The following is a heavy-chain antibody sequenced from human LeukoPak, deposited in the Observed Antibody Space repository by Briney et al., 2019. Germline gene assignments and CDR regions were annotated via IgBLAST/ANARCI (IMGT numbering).Heavy chain of an antibody. CDR1: GFTFSSYG. CDR3: ARDHCSSTSCYAGYYYYGMDV. Sequence: GGSLRLSCAASGFTFSSYGMHWVRQAPGKGLEWVAVIWYDGSNKYYADSVKGRFTISRDNSKNTLYLQMNSLRAEDTAVYYCARDHCSSTSCYAGYYYYGMDVWGQGTLVTVSS. CDR2: IWYDGSNK. D-gene: IGHD2-2*01. J-gene: IGHJ6*02. V-gene: IGHV3-33*08.